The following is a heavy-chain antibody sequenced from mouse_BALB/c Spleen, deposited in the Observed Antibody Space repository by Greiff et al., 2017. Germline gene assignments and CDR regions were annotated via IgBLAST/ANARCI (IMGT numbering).Heavy chain of an antibody. CDR3: ARTDDYDGFDY. CDR1: GYTFTSSG. J-gene: IGHJ2*01. Sequence: QVQLQQPGSVLVRPGASVKLSCTASGYTFTSSGMHWVKQRPGQGLEWIGEIHPNSGNTNYNEKFKGKATLTVDTSSSTAYVDLSSLTSEDSAVYYSARTDDYDGFDYWGQGTTLTVSS. V-gene: IGHV1S130*01. CDR2: IHPNSGNT. D-gene: IGHD2-4*01.